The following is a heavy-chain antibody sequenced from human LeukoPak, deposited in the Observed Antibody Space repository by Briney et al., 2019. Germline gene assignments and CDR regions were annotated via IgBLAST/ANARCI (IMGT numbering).Heavy chain of an antibody. J-gene: IGHJ4*02. CDR3: AREDGYCSSTSCHLDY. CDR2: VYYSGNT. D-gene: IGHD2-2*03. V-gene: IGHV4-59*12. CDR1: GGSFSTYY. Sequence: SETLSLTCTFSGGSFSTYYWSWIRQPPGKGPEWIGYVYYSGNTNYTPSLQSRVSISIDTSKNEFSLKLSSVTAADTAVYYCAREDGYCSSTSCHLDYWGQGTLVTVSS.